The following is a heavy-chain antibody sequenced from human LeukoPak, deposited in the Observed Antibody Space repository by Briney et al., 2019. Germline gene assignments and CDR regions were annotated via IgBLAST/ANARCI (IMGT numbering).Heavy chain of an antibody. CDR1: GFTFDDYA. CDR3: ARDGYGSGAYYYYGMDV. CDR2: ISWNSGSI. J-gene: IGHJ6*02. V-gene: IGHV3-9*01. D-gene: IGHD3-10*01. Sequence: SLRLSCAASGFTFDDYAMHWVRQAPGKGLEWVSGISWNSGSIGYADSVKGRFTISRDNAKNSLYLQMNSLRAEDTAVYYCARDGYGSGAYYYYGMDVWGQGTTVTVSS.